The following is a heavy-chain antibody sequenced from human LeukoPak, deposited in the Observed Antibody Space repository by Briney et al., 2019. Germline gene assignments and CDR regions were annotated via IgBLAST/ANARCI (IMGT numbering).Heavy chain of an antibody. Sequence: ASVKVSCKASGGTFSSYAISWVRQAPGQGLEWMGRIIPIFGTANYAQEFQGRVTITTDESTSTAYMELSSLRSEDTAVYYCARGGAYYYDSSDLYIDYWGQGTLVTVSS. CDR1: GGTFSSYA. J-gene: IGHJ4*02. CDR2: IIPIFGTA. D-gene: IGHD3-22*01. CDR3: ARGGAYYYDSSDLYIDY. V-gene: IGHV1-69*05.